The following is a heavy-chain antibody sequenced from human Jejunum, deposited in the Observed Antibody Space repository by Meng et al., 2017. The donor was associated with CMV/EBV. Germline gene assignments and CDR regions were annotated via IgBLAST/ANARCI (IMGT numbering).Heavy chain of an antibody. D-gene: IGHD3-9*01. CDR1: GFIFSTLH. CDR2: VSFDGGIK. V-gene: IGHV3-30*03. CDR3: TRSHFDRSFDF. J-gene: IGHJ4*02. Sequence: LSSVASGFIFSTLHMYWVRQAPAKGLEWVAGVSFDGGIKNYADSVKGRFTVSRDNSKNTLFLQMDSLRADDTAVYYCTRSHFDRSFDFWGQGTLVTVSS.